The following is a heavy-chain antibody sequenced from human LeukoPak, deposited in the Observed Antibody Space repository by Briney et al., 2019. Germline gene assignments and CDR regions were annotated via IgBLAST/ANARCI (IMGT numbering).Heavy chain of an antibody. Sequence: ASVKVSCKASGYTFTSYAMNWVRQAPGQGLEWMGWINTNTGNPTYAQGFTGRFVFSLDTSVSTAYLQISSLKAEDTAVYYCARDGTGLWFGELSIYGMDVWGQGTTVTVSS. CDR1: GYTFTSYA. CDR3: ARDGTGLWFGELSIYGMDV. D-gene: IGHD3-10*01. CDR2: INTNTGNP. J-gene: IGHJ6*02. V-gene: IGHV7-4-1*02.